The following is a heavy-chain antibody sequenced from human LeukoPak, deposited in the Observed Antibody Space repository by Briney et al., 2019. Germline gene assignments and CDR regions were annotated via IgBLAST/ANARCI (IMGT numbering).Heavy chain of an antibody. V-gene: IGHV4-34*01. CDR2: INHSGST. CDR3: ASVSGWYLRN. J-gene: IGHJ4*02. Sequence: PSETLSLTCAVYGGSFSGYYWSWIRQPPGKGLEWIGEINHSGSTNYNPSLKSRVTISVDTSKNQFSLKLSSVTAADTAVYYCASVSGWYLRNWGQGTLVTVSS. D-gene: IGHD6-19*01. CDR1: GGSFSGYY.